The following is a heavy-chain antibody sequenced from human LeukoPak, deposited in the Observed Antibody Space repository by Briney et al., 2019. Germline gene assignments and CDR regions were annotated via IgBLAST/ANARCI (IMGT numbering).Heavy chain of an antibody. Sequence: SETLSLTCTVSGGSISSYYWSWIRQPPGKGLEWIGYIYYSGSTNYNPSPKSRVTISVDTSKNQFSLKLSSVTAADTAVYYCARGLVVGSSSSGPWAYNWFDPWGQGTLVTVSS. CDR1: GGSISSYY. CDR3: ARGLVVGSSSSGPWAYNWFDP. D-gene: IGHD6-6*01. CDR2: IYYSGST. V-gene: IGHV4-59*01. J-gene: IGHJ5*02.